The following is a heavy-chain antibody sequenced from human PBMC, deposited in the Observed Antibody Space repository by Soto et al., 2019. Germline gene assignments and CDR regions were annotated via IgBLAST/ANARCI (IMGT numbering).Heavy chain of an antibody. V-gene: IGHV3-53*01. CDR3: ARGRGTCVVTTCYLPFDS. J-gene: IGHJ4*02. CDR2: LYSDGNT. Sequence: KGLEWVSILYSDGNTYYADSVKGRFTVSRDNSKNTLNLQMNSLRPEDTAVYFCARGRGTCVVTTCYLPFDSWGQGALVTVSS. D-gene: IGHD2-2*01.